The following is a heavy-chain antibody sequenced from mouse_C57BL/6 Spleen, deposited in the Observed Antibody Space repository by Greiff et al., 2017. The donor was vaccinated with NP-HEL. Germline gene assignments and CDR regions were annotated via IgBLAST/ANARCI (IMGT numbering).Heavy chain of an antibody. D-gene: IGHD2-2*01. CDR2: IYPRDGSA. Sequence: QVQLKQSGPELVKPGASVKLSCKASGYTFTSYDINWVKQRPGQGLEWIGWIYPRDGSAKYNEKFKGKATLTVDTSSSTAYMELRSLTSDDSAVYFCAVGYGFAYWGQGTLVTVSA. J-gene: IGHJ3*01. CDR1: GYTFTSYD. CDR3: AVGYGFAY. V-gene: IGHV1-85*01.